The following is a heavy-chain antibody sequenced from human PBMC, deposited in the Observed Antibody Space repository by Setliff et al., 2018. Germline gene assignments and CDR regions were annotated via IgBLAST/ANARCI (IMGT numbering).Heavy chain of an antibody. Sequence: GESLKISCQGSGYTFTNYWIGWERQMPGKGLEWMGILKPGDSGIRYSPSFQGQVTLSADTSIATAYLHWTSLKASDTAMYYCVRHPYYDSSGYYSYFDYWGQGALVTVSS. CDR3: VRHPYYDSSGYYSYFDY. V-gene: IGHV5-51*01. J-gene: IGHJ4*02. CDR1: GYTFTNYW. CDR2: LKPGDSGI. D-gene: IGHD3-22*01.